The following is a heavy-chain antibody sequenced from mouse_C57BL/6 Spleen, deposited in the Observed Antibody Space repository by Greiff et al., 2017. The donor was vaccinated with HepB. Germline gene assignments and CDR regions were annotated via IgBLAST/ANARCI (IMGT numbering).Heavy chain of an antibody. CDR3: TSGYDYDGAY. D-gene: IGHD2-4*01. CDR2: ISSGGDYI. CDR1: GFTFSSYA. J-gene: IGHJ3*01. Sequence: EVQVVESGEGLVKPGGSLKLSCAASGFTFSSYAMSWVRQTPEKRLEWVAYISSGGDYIYYADTVKGRFTISRDNARNTLYLQMSSLKSEDTAMYYCTSGYDYDGAYWGQGTLVTVSA. V-gene: IGHV5-9-1*02.